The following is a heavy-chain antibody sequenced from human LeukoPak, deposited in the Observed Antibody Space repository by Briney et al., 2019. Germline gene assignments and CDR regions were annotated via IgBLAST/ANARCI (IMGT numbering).Heavy chain of an antibody. CDR2: INHSGST. D-gene: IGHD1-20*01. CDR3: ARGNWKRTFDI. CDR1: GGSISSYY. V-gene: IGHV4-34*01. J-gene: IGHJ3*02. Sequence: SETLSLTCTVSGGSISSYYWSWIRQPPGKGLEWIGEINHSGSTNYNPSLKSRVTIPVDTSKNQFSLKLSSVTAADTAVYYCARGNWKRTFDIWGQGTMVTVSS.